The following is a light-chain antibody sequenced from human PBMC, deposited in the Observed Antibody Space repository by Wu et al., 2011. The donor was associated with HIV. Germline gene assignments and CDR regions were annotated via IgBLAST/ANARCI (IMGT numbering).Light chain of an antibody. CDR1: QRVNSKY. CDR2: GSS. J-gene: IGKJ1*01. V-gene: IGKV3D-15*01. CDR3: QQYNNWPSWT. Sequence: EIVLTQSPGTLSLSPGESATLSCRASQRVNSKYLAWYQQKFGQAPRLLIYGSSIRATGVPDRFSGSGSGTEFTLTISSMQSEDFAVYYCQQYNNWPSWTFGQRDQGGN.